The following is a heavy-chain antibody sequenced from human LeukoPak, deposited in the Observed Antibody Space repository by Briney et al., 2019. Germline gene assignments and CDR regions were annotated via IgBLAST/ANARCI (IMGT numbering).Heavy chain of an antibody. CDR1: GFTFSSYG. CDR3: ARGSGSFSGGFDY. Sequence: PGGSLRLSCAASGFTFSSYGMHWVPQTPGKGREWVAVIWSDGSNKCYADSMKGRFTISRDNSKNTLYLQMNSLRAEDTAVYYCARGSGSFSGGFDYWGQGTLVTVSS. V-gene: IGHV3-33*01. J-gene: IGHJ4*02. D-gene: IGHD1-26*01. CDR2: IWSDGSNK.